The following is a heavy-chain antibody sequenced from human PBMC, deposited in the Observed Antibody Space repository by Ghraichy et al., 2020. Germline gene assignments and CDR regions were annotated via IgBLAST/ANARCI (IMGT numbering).Heavy chain of an antibody. Sequence: SETPSLTCTVSGGSVSSVSSYWSWIRQPPGKGLEWIGRIYYSGNANYNPSLKSRVTISVDTSKNQFSLKLSSVTAADTALFYCAREIRGGNSLVGFYYYMGDWGKGTTVTVSS. CDR3: AREIRGGNSLVGFYYYMGD. J-gene: IGHJ6*03. CDR1: GGSVSSVSSY. CDR2: IYYSGNA. D-gene: IGHD4-23*01. V-gene: IGHV4-61*01.